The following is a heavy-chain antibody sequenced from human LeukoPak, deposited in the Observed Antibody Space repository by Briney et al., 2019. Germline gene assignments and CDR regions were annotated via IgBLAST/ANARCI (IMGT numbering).Heavy chain of an antibody. V-gene: IGHV4-31*03. J-gene: IGHJ6*03. Sequence: SETLSLTCTVSGGSISSGGYYWSWIRQHPGKGLEWIGYIYYSGSTYYNPSLKSRVTISVDTSKNQFSLKLSSVTAADTAVYYCARQRYGSGSDYYYMDVWGNGTTVDVSS. CDR3: ARQRYGSGSDYYYMDV. CDR1: GGSISSGGYY. CDR2: IYYSGST. D-gene: IGHD3-10*01.